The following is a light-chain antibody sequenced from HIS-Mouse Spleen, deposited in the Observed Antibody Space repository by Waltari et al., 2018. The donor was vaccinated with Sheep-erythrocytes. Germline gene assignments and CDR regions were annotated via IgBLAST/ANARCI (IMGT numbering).Light chain of an antibody. CDR3: SSYTSSSTLV. Sequence: QSALTQPASVSGSPGQSSTISCTGTSRDVCGYHYLSWYQQHPGKAPKRIIYEVSILPSGVSNRFSGSKSGNTASLTISGLQAEDEADYYCSSYTSSSTLVFGGGTKLTVL. CDR1: SRDVCGYHY. V-gene: IGLV2-14*01. J-gene: IGLJ2*01. CDR2: EVS.